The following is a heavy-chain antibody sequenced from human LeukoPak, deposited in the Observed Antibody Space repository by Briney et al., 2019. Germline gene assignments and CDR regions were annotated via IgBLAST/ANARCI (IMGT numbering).Heavy chain of an antibody. CDR3: ARGGNSSGYYFGFPA. D-gene: IGHD3-22*01. CDR2: MNPNSGNT. Sequence: GASVKVSCKASGYTFTSYDINWVRQATGQGLEWMGWMNPNSGNTGYAQKFQGRVTMTRNTSISTAYMELSSLRSEDTAVYYCARGGNSSGYYFGFPAWGQGTLVTVSS. V-gene: IGHV1-8*01. J-gene: IGHJ5*02. CDR1: GYTFTSYD.